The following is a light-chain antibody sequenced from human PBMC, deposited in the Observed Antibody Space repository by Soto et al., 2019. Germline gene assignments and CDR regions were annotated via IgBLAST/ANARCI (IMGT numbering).Light chain of an antibody. CDR3: QQRSNWPRT. Sequence: EIVLTQSPATLSLSPGERATLSCRASQSASTYLAWYQQKPGQAPRLLIYDASNRATGTPARFSGSGSGTDFTLTISSLESEDFAVYYCQQRSNWPRTFGQGTKLEIK. CDR2: DAS. V-gene: IGKV3-11*01. J-gene: IGKJ2*01. CDR1: QSASTY.